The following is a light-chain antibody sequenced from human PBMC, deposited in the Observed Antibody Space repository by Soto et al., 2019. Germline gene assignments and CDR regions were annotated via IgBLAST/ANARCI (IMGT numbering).Light chain of an antibody. V-gene: IGKV1-39*01. CDR2: AAS. CDR3: QRSDSAWT. CDR1: QSISNY. Sequence: DLQMTQSPSSLSASVGDRVTITCRASQSISNYLNWYQQKPGKAPKVLIYAASSLQSGVPSRFSGSGSGTDFTLTISSLQPEDFATYYCQRSDSAWTFGQGTKVEIK. J-gene: IGKJ1*01.